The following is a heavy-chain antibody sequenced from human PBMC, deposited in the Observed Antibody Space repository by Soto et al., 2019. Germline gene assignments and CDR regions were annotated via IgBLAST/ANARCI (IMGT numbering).Heavy chain of an antibody. Sequence: EVQLVESGGTLVQPGGSLRLSCAASGFTVTNNYMSWVRKAPGQGLEWVSMIYNGDSTYYADSVKGRFTISRHTSKNTLYLQMNSLRAEDTALYYCARVDCSGGSCYSDFGAFDSWGQGTMVTVSS. D-gene: IGHD2-15*01. CDR3: ARVDCSGGSCYSDFGAFDS. CDR1: GFTVTNNY. CDR2: IYNGDST. J-gene: IGHJ3*02. V-gene: IGHV3-53*04.